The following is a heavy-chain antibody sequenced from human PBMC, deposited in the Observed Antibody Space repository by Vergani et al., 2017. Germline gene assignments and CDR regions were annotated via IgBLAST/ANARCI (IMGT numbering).Heavy chain of an antibody. J-gene: IGHJ4*02. Sequence: EVQLVESGGGLVQPGRSLRLSCAASGFTFDDYAMHWVRQAPGKGLEWVSGISWNSGSIGYADSVKGRFTISRDNAKNSLYLQMNSLRAEDTALYYCAQFGERVYWGQGTLVTVSS. CDR1: GFTFDDYA. CDR2: ISWNSGSI. CDR3: AQFGERVY. D-gene: IGHD3-10*01. V-gene: IGHV3-9*01.